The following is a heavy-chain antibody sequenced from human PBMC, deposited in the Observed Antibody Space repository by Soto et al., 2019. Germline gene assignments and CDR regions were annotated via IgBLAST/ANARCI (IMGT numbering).Heavy chain of an antibody. Sequence: GGSLRLSCAASGYTFSSYAMSWVRQAPGKGLEWVSAISGNGGSTYYADSVKGRFTISRDNSKNTLYLQMNSLRAEDTAVYYCAKISVERQTDYWGQGTLVTVSS. J-gene: IGHJ4*02. CDR3: AKISVERQTDY. CDR1: GYTFSSYA. CDR2: ISGNGGST. D-gene: IGHD1-1*01. V-gene: IGHV3-23*01.